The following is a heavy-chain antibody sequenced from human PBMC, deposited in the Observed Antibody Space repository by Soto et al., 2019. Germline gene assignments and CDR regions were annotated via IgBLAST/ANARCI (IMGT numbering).Heavy chain of an antibody. CDR3: ARTITGYFWAGAY. J-gene: IGHJ4*02. Sequence: EVQLSESGGGLAQPGGSLRLSCAASGFTFNMYAMSWVRQAPGKGLEWVSGIGGSGANTFYADFVKGGFTISRDNSKNTLYLQMDSLRAEDTAIYYCARTITGYFWAGAYWGQGTLVTVSS. CDR2: IGGSGANT. D-gene: IGHD1-1*01. CDR1: GFTFNMYA. V-gene: IGHV3-23*01.